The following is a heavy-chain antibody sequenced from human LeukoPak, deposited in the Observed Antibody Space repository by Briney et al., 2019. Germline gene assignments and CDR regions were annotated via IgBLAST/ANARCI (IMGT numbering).Heavy chain of an antibody. J-gene: IGHJ6*02. CDR2: IYPGDSDT. D-gene: IGHD1-26*01. CDR3: ARVKELLASYYYYGMDV. CDR1: GYSFTSYW. V-gene: IGHV5-51*01. Sequence: GASLKISCKGSGYSFTSYWIGWVRQMPGKGLEWMGIIYPGDSDTRYSPSFQGQVTISADKSISTAYLQWSSLKASDTAMYYCARVKELLASYYYYGMDVWGQGTTVTVSS.